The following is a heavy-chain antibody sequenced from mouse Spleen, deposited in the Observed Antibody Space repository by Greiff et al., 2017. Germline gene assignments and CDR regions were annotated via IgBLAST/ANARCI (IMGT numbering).Heavy chain of an antibody. Sequence: VQLKQSGPSLVKPSQTLSLTCSVTGDSITSGYWNWIRKFPGNKLEYMGYISYSGSTYYNPSLKSRISITRDTSKNQYYLQLNSVTTEDTATYYCARFYDYDGGTWFAYWGQGTLVTVSA. CDR2: ISYSGST. D-gene: IGHD2-4*01. J-gene: IGHJ3*01. V-gene: IGHV3-8*02. CDR1: GDSITSGY. CDR3: ARFYDYDGGTWFAY.